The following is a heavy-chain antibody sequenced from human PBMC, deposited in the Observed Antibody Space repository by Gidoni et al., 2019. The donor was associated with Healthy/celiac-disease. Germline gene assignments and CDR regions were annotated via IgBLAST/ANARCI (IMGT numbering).Heavy chain of an antibody. J-gene: IGHJ4*02. CDR2: ISYDGSNK. V-gene: IGHV3-30*04. CDR3: AREGRAGYCSGGSCYALDY. Sequence: QVQLVESGGGVVQPGRSLRLSCAASGFSFSSYALHWVRQAPGKGLEGVAVISYDGSNKHYADSVKGRFTISRDNSKNTLYVQMNSLRTEDTAVYYCAREGRAGYCSGGSCYALDYWGQGTLVTVSS. D-gene: IGHD2-15*01. CDR1: GFSFSSYA.